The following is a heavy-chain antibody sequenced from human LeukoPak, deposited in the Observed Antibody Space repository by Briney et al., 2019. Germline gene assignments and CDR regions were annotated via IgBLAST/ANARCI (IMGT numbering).Heavy chain of an antibody. CDR3: ARERLRRSGMDV. J-gene: IGHJ6*02. Sequence: SETLSLTCAVYGGSFSGYYWSWIRQPPGKGLEWIGEINHSGSTNYNPSLKSRVTISVDTSKNQFSLKLSSVTAADTAVYYCARERLRRSGMDVWGQGTTVTVSS. V-gene: IGHV4-34*01. CDR2: INHSGST. CDR1: GGSFSGYY. D-gene: IGHD5-12*01.